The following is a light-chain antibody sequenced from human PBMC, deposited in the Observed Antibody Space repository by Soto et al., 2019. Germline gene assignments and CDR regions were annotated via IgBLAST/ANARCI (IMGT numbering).Light chain of an antibody. CDR1: QDIDNY. Sequence: DIQMTQSPSSLSASVGDRVTITCQASQDIDNYLNWYQQRPGKAPKLLIYDSSNLQTGVPSRFSGSGSGTDFTFAISSLQPEDIATYYCQQSHSLPLSLGGGTKVQI. V-gene: IGKV1-33*01. CDR3: QQSHSLPLS. J-gene: IGKJ4*01. CDR2: DSS.